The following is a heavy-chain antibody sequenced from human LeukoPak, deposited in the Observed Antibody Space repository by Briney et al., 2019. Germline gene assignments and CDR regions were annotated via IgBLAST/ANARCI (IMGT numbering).Heavy chain of an antibody. D-gene: IGHD2-2*01. Sequence: ASVKVSCKASGYNFRNYGISWVRQAPGQGLEWMGWINTNTGKPTYAQGFTGRFVFSLDSSVSTAYLQINSLNAEGTAVYYCARAASLDYWGQGTLVTVSS. V-gene: IGHV7-4-1*02. CDR2: INTNTGKP. CDR3: ARAASLDY. CDR1: GYNFRNYG. J-gene: IGHJ4*02.